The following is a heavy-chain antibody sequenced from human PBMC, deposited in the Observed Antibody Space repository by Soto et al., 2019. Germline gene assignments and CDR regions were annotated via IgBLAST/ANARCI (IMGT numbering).Heavy chain of an antibody. D-gene: IGHD6-6*01. V-gene: IGHV1-69*01. CDR2: ISPIFGTA. CDR3: ARVGTEDSGN. Sequence: QVQLVQSGAEVKNPGSSVKVSCKASGGTFSSYAISWVRQAPGQGLEWMGGISPIFGTANYAQKFQGRVTITAEESTSTAYMELSRLRAEDTAVYYCARVGTEDSGNWGQGTLVTVSS. CDR1: GGTFSSYA. J-gene: IGHJ4*02.